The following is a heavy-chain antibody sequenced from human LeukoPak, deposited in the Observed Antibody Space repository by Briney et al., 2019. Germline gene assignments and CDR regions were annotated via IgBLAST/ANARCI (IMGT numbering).Heavy chain of an antibody. CDR3: ARLYCSGGSCYAIDY. V-gene: IGHV4-39*01. CDR2: IYYSGST. D-gene: IGHD2-15*01. Sequence: SETLSLTCTVSGGSISSSSYYWGWIRQPPGKGLEWIGIIYYSGSTYYNPSLKSRVTISVDTSKNQFSLKLSSVTAADTAVYYCARLYCSGGSCYAIDYWGQGTLVTVSP. J-gene: IGHJ4*02. CDR1: GGSISSSSYY.